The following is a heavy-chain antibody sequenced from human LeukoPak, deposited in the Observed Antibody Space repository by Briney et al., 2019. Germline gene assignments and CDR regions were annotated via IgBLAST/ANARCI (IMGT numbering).Heavy chain of an antibody. Sequence: SQTLSLTCAISGDSVSSNSAAWNWIRQSPSRGLEWLGRTYYRSKWYNDYAVSVKSRITINPDTSKNQFSLQLNSVTPEDTAVYYCARSIHRGYSYGGTYFDYWGQGTLVTVSS. J-gene: IGHJ4*02. CDR3: ARSIHRGYSYGGTYFDY. CDR2: TYYRSKWYN. V-gene: IGHV6-1*01. D-gene: IGHD5-18*01. CDR1: GDSVSSNSAA.